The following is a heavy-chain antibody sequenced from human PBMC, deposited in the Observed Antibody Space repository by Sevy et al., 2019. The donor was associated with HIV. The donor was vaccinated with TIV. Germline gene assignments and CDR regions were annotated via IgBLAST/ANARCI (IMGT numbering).Heavy chain of an antibody. Sequence: GGSLRLSCAASGFTLSDYYMSWIRQAPGKGLEWVSYISSSSSYTNYADSVKGRFTISRDNAKNSLYLQMNSLRAEDTAVYDCARVLHYFDYWGQGTLVTVSS. CDR2: ISSSSSYT. V-gene: IGHV3-11*06. CDR1: GFTLSDYY. J-gene: IGHJ4*02. CDR3: ARVLHYFDY.